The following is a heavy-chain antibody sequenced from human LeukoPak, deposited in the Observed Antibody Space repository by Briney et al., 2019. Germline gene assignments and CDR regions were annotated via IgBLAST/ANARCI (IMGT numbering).Heavy chain of an antibody. CDR2: ISGRAGST. CDR1: GVTFSSYA. Sequence: GGSLRLSCAASGVTFSSYAMSWVRQAPGKGLEWVSSISGRAGSTYYADSVKGRFTISRDNSNNTLFLQMNSLRAEETAVYYCTKGGPYSTSPDFDYWGQGTLVTVSS. V-gene: IGHV3-23*01. CDR3: TKGGPYSTSPDFDY. J-gene: IGHJ4*02. D-gene: IGHD6-6*01.